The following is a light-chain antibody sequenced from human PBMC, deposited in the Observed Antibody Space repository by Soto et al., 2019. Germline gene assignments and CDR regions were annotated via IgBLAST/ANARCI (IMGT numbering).Light chain of an antibody. Sequence: QSALTQPASVSGSPGQSITISCTGTSSDVGGYNFVSWYQQHPGKAPKLMIYDVYSRPSGVPNRFSGSNSGNTASLTISGLQAEEEADYYCSSYRSSSTPLVFGTGTKLTVL. CDR1: SSDVGGYNF. CDR3: SSYRSSSTPLV. CDR2: DVY. J-gene: IGLJ1*01. V-gene: IGLV2-14*03.